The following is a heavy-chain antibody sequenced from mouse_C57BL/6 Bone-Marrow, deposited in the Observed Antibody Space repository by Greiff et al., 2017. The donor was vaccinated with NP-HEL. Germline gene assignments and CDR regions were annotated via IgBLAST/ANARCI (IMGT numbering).Heavy chain of an antibody. CDR2: ICSGGSYT. Sequence: EVQRVESGGDLVKPGGSLKLSCAASGFTFSSYGMSWVRQTPDKRLEWVATICSGGSYTYYPDSVKGRFTITRDKAKNTLYLQMSSLKAEDTAMYYCARQGDYDSYDMDYWGQGTTVTVSS. CDR1: GFTFSSYG. CDR3: ARQGDYDSYDMDY. J-gene: IGHJ4*01. V-gene: IGHV5-6*01. D-gene: IGHD2-12*01.